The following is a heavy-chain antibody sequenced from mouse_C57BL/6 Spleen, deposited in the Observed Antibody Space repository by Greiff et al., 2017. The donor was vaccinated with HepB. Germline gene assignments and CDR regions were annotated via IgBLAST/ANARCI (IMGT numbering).Heavy chain of an antibody. V-gene: IGHV1-82*01. CDR3: ARELRVMDY. D-gene: IGHD2-4*01. CDR1: GYAFSSSW. CDR2: IYPGDGDT. Sequence: VKLQQSGPELVKPGASVKISCKASGYAFSSSWMNWVKQRPGKGLEWIGRIYPGDGDTNYNGKFKGKATLTADKSSSTAYMQLSSLTSEDSAVYFCARELRVMDYWGQGTSVTVSS. J-gene: IGHJ4*01.